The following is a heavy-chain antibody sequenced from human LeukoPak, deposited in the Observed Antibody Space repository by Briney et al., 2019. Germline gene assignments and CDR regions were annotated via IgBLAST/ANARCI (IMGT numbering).Heavy chain of an antibody. Sequence: SETLSLTCTVSGGSISNYYWSWIRQSPGKGLEWIAHIYSSGRTSYNPSLKSRVTMTVDTSKNQFSLKLNSVTAADTAVYYCARHYGSGTYPLDYWGQGTLVTVSS. V-gene: IGHV4-59*08. D-gene: IGHD3-10*01. CDR1: GGSISNYY. CDR2: IYSSGRT. J-gene: IGHJ4*02. CDR3: ARHYGSGTYPLDY.